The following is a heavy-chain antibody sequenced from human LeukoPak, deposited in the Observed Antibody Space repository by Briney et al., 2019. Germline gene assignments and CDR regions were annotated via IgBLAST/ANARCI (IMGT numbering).Heavy chain of an antibody. Sequence: PGGSHRLSRTASGFTFSAQSMTGARQPRGKGGEGGSYISWSGHILYYAGCGKGRITISRDNPKKTLYLQMNSLREEETAVYSCARDPRGDVDVVVPAVIRYYYYGMDVWGQGTTVTVSS. CDR1: GFTFSAQS. CDR3: ARDPRGDVDVVVPAVIRYYYYGMDV. J-gene: IGHJ6*02. D-gene: IGHD2-2*01. CDR2: ISWSGHIL. V-gene: IGHV3-11*04.